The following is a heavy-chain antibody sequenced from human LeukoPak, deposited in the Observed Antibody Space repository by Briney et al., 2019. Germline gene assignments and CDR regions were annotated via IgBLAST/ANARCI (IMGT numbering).Heavy chain of an antibody. CDR2: ISETGSP. J-gene: IGHJ6*03. CDR1: GGPVNSYN. V-gene: IGHV4-59*08. CDR3: ARQDALGKYPPPYYMDV. D-gene: IGHD3-16*01. Sequence: SEALSLTCTVSGGPVNSYNWNWIRQPPGKGLEWIGYISETGSPKYNSSLENRVTLSLDTSKNLFSLNLRSATVADTAVYYCARQDALGKYPPPYYMDVWGKGTTVIVS.